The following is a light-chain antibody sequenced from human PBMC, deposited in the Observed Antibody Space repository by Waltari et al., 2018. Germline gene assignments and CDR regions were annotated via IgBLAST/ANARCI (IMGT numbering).Light chain of an antibody. CDR3: QQYSNWPYT. CDR2: GAS. J-gene: IGKJ2*01. Sequence: ELVMTQPSATLSVSPGERATLPCRASQSVSSNLAWYQQKPGQALRLLIYGASTMATGIPGRFGGSGSGTEFTLTISRLQSEDFAVYYCQQYSNWPYTFGQGTKLEIK. V-gene: IGKV3-15*01. CDR1: QSVSSN.